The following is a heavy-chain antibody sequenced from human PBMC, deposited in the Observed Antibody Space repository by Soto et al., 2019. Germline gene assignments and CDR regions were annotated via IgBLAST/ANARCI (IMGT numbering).Heavy chain of an antibody. Sequence: QVQLVQSGAEVKKPGSSVKVSCKASGGTFSSYVISWVRQAPGQGLEWVGGIIPIFGTANYAQKFQGRVTITADESTITAYMELSSLRSEDTAVYYCARADRTAGTTWGYYGMDVWGQGTTVTVSS. V-gene: IGHV1-69*01. CDR3: ARADRTAGTTWGYYGMDV. J-gene: IGHJ6*02. CDR1: GGTFSSYV. D-gene: IGHD1-1*01. CDR2: IIPIFGTA.